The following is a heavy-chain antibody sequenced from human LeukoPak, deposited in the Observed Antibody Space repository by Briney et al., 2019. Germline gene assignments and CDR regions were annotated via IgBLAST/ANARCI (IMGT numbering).Heavy chain of an antibody. CDR1: GGSFSGYY. CDR3: ARPHYSSSWYSRYFQH. Sequence: KPSGTLSLTCAVYGGSFSGYYWSWIRQPPGKGLEWIGEINHSGSTNYNPSLKSRVTISVDTSKNQFSLKLSSVTAADTAVYYCARPHYSSSWYSRYFQHWGQGTLVTVSS. CDR2: INHSGST. V-gene: IGHV4-34*01. D-gene: IGHD6-13*01. J-gene: IGHJ1*01.